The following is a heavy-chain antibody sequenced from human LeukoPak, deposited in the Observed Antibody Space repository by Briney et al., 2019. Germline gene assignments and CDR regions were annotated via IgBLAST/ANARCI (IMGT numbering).Heavy chain of an antibody. CDR3: AKRRTVINDSLDV. CDR2: ISGSGGTK. D-gene: IGHD3-16*01. CDR1: GFTFSNYA. Sequence: GGSLRLSCAASGFTFSNYAISWVRQAPGKGLEWVSVISGSGGTKFYADPVKRRFTISRDNSNNTLYLQLNSLTVRDTGVYCCAKRRTVINDSLDVWGQGTMVTVSS. J-gene: IGHJ3*01. V-gene: IGHV3-23*01.